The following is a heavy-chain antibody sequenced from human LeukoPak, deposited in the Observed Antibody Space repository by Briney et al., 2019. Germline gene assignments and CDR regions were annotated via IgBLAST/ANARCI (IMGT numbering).Heavy chain of an antibody. V-gene: IGHV4-39*01. D-gene: IGHD3-10*01. CDR3: AKHYMGSYYNRGLDY. Sequence: SETLSLTCTVSGDAITNTNFYWGWVRQPPGKGLEWIGSIYYSGSTYYHPSLKSRVTISVDTSKNHFSLKLSSVTAADTAVYYCAKHYMGSYYNRGLDYWGQGTLVTVSS. J-gene: IGHJ4*02. CDR1: GDAITNTNFY. CDR2: IYYSGST.